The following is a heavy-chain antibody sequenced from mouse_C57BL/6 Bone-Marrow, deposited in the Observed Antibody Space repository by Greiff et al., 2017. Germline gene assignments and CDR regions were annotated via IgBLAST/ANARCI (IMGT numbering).Heavy chain of an antibody. Sequence: VQLQQPGAELVRPGSSVKLSCTASGYTFTSYWMHWVKQRPLQGLEWIGNIDPSDSDTHYKQKFKDKATLTVDKSSSTAYMQLISLTSEDSAVYDCARNRYVSRGGAWCAYWGQGTLVTVSA. CDR3: ARNRYVSRGGAWCAY. V-gene: IGHV1-52*01. J-gene: IGHJ3*01. CDR2: IDPSDSDT. CDR1: GYTFTSYW. D-gene: IGHD1-1*01.